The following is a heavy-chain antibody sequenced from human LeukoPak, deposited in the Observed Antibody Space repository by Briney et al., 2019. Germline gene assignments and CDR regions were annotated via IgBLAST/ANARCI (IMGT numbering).Heavy chain of an antibody. CDR3: ARELNDYSNYVGGFDP. D-gene: IGHD4-11*01. V-gene: IGHV1-69*06. Sequence: SVKVSCKASGGTFSSYAISWVRQAPGQGLEWMGGIIPIFGTTNYAQKFQDRVTITADKSTSTAYMELSSLRSEDTAVYYCARELNDYSNYVGGFDPWGQGTLVTVSS. CDR1: GGTFSSYA. CDR2: IIPIFGTT. J-gene: IGHJ5*02.